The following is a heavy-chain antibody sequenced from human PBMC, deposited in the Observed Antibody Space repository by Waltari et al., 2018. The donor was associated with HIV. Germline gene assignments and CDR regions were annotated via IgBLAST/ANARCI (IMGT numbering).Heavy chain of an antibody. Sequence: QVQLQESGPGLVKPSETLSLTCTVSGGSISSYYWSWIRPPPGKGLEWIGYIYYSGSTNYNPSLKSRVTISVDTSKNQFSLKLSSVTAADTAVYYCARLFGIAAAGTVDYWGQGTLVTVSS. CDR2: IYYSGST. V-gene: IGHV4-59*01. CDR3: ARLFGIAAAGTVDY. CDR1: GGSISSYY. D-gene: IGHD6-13*01. J-gene: IGHJ4*02.